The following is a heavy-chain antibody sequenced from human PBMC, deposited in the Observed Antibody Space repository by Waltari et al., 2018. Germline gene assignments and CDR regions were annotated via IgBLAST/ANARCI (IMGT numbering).Heavy chain of an antibody. J-gene: IGHJ4*02. CDR2: IRSKAYGGTT. CDR3: THGTTVLVY. D-gene: IGHD1-1*01. Sequence: EVQLVESGGGLVQPGRSLRLSCTASGFTFGDYAMSWVRQAPGKGLEWVGFIRSKAYGGTTEYAASVKGRFTNSRDDSKSIAYLQMNSLKTEDTAVYYCTHGTTVLVYWGQGTLVTVSS. CDR1: GFTFGDYA. V-gene: IGHV3-49*04.